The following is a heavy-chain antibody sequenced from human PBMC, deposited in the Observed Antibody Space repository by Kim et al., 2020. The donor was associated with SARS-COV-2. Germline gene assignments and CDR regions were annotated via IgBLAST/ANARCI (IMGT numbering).Heavy chain of an antibody. CDR1: GYNFTSYG. D-gene: IGHD3-16*02. J-gene: IGHJ4*02. CDR3: ARDPSIFADDYLWGSYRDTDFDY. CDR2: ISAYNGNT. V-gene: IGHV1-18*01. Sequence: ASVKVSCKASGYNFTSYGISWVRQAPGQGLEWMGWISAYNGNTNYAQKVQGRVTMTTDTSTSTAYMELRSLRSDDTAVYYCARDPSIFADDYLWGSYRDTDFDYWGQGTLVTVSS.